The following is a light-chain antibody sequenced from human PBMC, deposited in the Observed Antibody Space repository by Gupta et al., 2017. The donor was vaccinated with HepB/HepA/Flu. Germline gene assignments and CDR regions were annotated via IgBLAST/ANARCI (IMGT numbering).Light chain of an antibody. Sequence: EIVMTQSPATLSVSPGERATLSCRASQSVSAKLAWYQQKPGQAPRLLIYGESTRATGIPDRFTATGSATAFTLTIISLHSPDFAIYYCQQDNQWPLTFGQGTRLEIK. CDR1: QSVSAK. CDR2: GES. V-gene: IGKV3-15*01. J-gene: IGKJ5*01. CDR3: QQDNQWPLT.